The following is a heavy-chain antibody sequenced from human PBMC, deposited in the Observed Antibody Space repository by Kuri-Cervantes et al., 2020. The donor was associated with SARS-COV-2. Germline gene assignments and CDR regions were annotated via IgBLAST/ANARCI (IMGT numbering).Heavy chain of an antibody. CDR3: ASTIFGVDNWFDP. V-gene: IGHV1-18*01. CDR1: GYTFTSYG. J-gene: IGHJ5*02. Sequence: ASVKGSCKGSGYTFTSYGISWVRQAPGQGLEWMGWISAYNGNTNYAQKFQGRVTITTDESTSTAYMELSSLRSEDTAVYCCASTIFGVDNWFDPWGQGTLVTVSS. CDR2: ISAYNGNT. D-gene: IGHD3-3*01.